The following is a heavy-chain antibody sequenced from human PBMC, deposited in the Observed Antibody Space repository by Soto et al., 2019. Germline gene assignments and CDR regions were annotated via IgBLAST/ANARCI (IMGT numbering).Heavy chain of an antibody. CDR2: ISDSGGTS. CDR3: AKRPSALLTFDY. CDR1: GFIFSNYV. D-gene: IGHD1-26*01. J-gene: IGHJ4*02. V-gene: IGHV3-23*04. Sequence: EVQLVDSGGGLVQPGGSLRLSCAASGFIFSNYVMSWVRQAPGKGLEWVSSISDSGGTSYYADSVKGRFTISRDNSKNTLYLQMNSRRAEDTAIYYWAKRPSALLTFDYWGQGTLVTVSS.